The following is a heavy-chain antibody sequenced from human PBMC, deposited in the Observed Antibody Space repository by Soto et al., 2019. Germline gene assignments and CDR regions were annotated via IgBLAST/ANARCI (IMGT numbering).Heavy chain of an antibody. J-gene: IGHJ6*02. D-gene: IGHD4-17*01. CDR3: AGTVTTYYYYYGMDV. CDR2: INPSGGST. V-gene: IGHV1-46*01. Sequence: ASVKVSCKASGYTFTSYYMHWVRQAPGQGLEWMVIINPSGGSTSYAQKFQGRVTMTRDTSTSTVYMELSSLRSEDTAVYYCAGTVTTYYYYYGMDVWGQGTTVTVS. CDR1: GYTFTSYY.